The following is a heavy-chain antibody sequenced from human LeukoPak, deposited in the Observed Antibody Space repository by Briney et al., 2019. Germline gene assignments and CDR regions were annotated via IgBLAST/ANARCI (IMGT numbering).Heavy chain of an antibody. D-gene: IGHD6-13*01. CDR1: GGSISSSSYH. CDR2: IYYSGST. CDR3: ARQEAAAGMKTLWFDP. V-gene: IGHV4-39*01. J-gene: IGHJ5*02. Sequence: PSETLSLTCTVSGGSISSSSYHWGWIRQPPGKGLEWIGSIYYSGSTYYNPSLKSRVTISVDTSKNQFSLKLSSVTAADTAVYYCARQEAAAGMKTLWFDPWGQGTLVTVSS.